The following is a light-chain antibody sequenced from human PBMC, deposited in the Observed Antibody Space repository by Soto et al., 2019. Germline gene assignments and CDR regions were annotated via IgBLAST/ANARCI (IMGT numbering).Light chain of an antibody. CDR1: QSVSSY. CDR3: QQRSNWPLT. CDR2: DAS. V-gene: IGKV3-11*01. Sequence: IVLTQSPATLSLSPGERATLSCRASQSVSSYLAWYQQKPGQAPRLLIYDASNRATGIPARFSGSGSGTDFTLSISSLAPEDFAVYYCQQRSNWPLTFGGGTKVEIK. J-gene: IGKJ4*01.